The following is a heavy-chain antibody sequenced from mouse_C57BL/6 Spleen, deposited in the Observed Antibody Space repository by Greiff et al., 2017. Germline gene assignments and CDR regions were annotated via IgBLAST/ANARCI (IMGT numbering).Heavy chain of an antibody. CDR1: GFNIKDDY. CDR2: IDPENGDT. V-gene: IGHV14-4*01. D-gene: IGHD2-2*01. J-gene: IGHJ3*01. Sequence: EVQLQQSGAELVRPGASVKLSCTASGFNIKDDYMHWVKQRPEQGLEWIGWIDPENGDTEYASKFQGKATITADTSSNTAYLQLSSLTSEDTAVYYCTTCSSGYDGFAYWGQGTLVTVSA. CDR3: TTCSSGYDGFAY.